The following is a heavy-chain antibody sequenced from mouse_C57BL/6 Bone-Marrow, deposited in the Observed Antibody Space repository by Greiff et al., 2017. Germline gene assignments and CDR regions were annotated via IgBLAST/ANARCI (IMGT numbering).Heavy chain of an antibody. D-gene: IGHD1-1*01. CDR3: SSYIIPGAD. J-gene: IGHJ3*01. Sequence: VQLQQSGPELVKPGASVKIACKASGYAFSSSWMNWVKQRPGKGLEWIGRIYPGDGDTNYNGKFKGKATLTADKSSSTAYMQLSSLTSEYSAVYCCSSYIIPGADWGQGFLVTVSA. CDR2: IYPGDGDT. CDR1: GYAFSSSW. V-gene: IGHV1-82*01.